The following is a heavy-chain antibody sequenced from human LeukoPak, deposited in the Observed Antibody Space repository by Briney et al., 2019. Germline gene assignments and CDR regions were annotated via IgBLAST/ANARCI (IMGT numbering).Heavy chain of an antibody. J-gene: IGHJ4*02. CDR1: GFTFDDYA. D-gene: IGHD4-23*01. Sequence: GGSLRLSCAASGFTFDDYAMHWVRQAPGKGLEWVSGISWNSGSIGYADSVKGRFTISRDNAKNSLYLQMNSLRAEDTALYYCAKGGDYGGNSYYFDYWGQGTLVTVSS. CDR2: ISWNSGSI. CDR3: AKGGDYGGNSYYFDY. V-gene: IGHV3-9*01.